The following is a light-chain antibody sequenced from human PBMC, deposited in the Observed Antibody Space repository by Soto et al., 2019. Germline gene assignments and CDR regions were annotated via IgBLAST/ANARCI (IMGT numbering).Light chain of an antibody. J-gene: IGKJ4*01. CDR2: DAS. CDR1: QSVVNY. CDR3: QQRSNWPLT. Sequence: EIVLTQSPVTLSLSPGEGDTLSCRASQSVVNYLAWYQLKPGQAPRLLIYDASKRATGIPARFSGSGYGTDFTLTISGLEPEDFAVYYCQQRSNWPLTFGGGTKVELK. V-gene: IGKV3-11*01.